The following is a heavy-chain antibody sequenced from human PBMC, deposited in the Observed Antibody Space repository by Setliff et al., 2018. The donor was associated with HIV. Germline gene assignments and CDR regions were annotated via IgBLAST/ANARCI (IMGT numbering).Heavy chain of an antibody. V-gene: IGHV1-18*01. CDR2: IGPYNGRT. J-gene: IGHJ3*01. CDR1: GYMFIAYG. CDR3: ARDYGGYNYAEAFDV. Sequence: ASVKVSCKTSGYMFIAYGMSWVRRAPGQGLEWLGWIGPYNGRTEYAQEFQGRVSLTIDTSASTAYMELRSLRSDDTAVYYCARDYGGYNYAEAFDVWGQGTMVTVSS. D-gene: IGHD3-16*01.